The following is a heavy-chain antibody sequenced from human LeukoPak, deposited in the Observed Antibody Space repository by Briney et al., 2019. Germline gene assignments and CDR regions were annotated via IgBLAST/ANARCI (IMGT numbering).Heavy chain of an antibody. CDR3: ARDRGKWLVPWDFDY. J-gene: IGHJ4*02. CDR1: GYTFTGYY. CDR2: INPNSGGT. V-gene: IGHV1-2*04. D-gene: IGHD6-19*01. Sequence: ASVKVSCKASGYTFTGYYMHWVRQAPGQGLEWMGWINPNSGGTNYAQKFQGWVTMTRDTSISTAYMELSRLRSDDTAVYYCARDRGKWLVPWDFDYWGQGTLVTVSS.